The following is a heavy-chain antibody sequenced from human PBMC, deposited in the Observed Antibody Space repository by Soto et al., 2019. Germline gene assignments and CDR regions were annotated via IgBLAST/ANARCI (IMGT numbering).Heavy chain of an antibody. J-gene: IGHJ4*02. V-gene: IGHV4-4*02. Sequence: SETLSLTCNVSNGYISSSNWWSWVRQPPGKGLEWIGEIYHSGSTNYNPSLESRVTISVDKSKNQFSLKLSSVTAADTAVYYCARAAMGGSSWPFDYWGQGTLVTVSS. CDR3: ARAAMGGSSWPFDY. D-gene: IGHD6-13*01. CDR2: IYHSGST. CDR1: NGYISSSNW.